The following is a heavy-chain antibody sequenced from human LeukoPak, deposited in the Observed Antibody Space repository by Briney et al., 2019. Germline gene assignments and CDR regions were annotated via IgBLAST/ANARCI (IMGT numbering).Heavy chain of an antibody. D-gene: IGHD1-26*01. V-gene: IGHV3-48*01. J-gene: IGHJ3*02. CDR3: ARGVSGSLFDI. Sequence: GGSLRLSCAAAGFSFSSYSMNWVRQAPGKRLEWIAYISSSSSTIYYADSVKGRFTISRDNAKKSLYLQMNSLRAEDTAVYYCARGVSGSLFDIWGQGTMVTVSS. CDR1: GFSFSSYS. CDR2: ISSSSSTI.